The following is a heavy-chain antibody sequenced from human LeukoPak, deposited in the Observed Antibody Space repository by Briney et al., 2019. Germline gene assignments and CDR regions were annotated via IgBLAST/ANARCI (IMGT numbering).Heavy chain of an antibody. CDR2: INPNSGGT. Sequence: ASVKVSCKASGYTFTGYYMHWVRQAPGQGLEWMGWINPNSGGTNYAQKFQGRVTMNRDTSISTAYMELSRLRSDDTAVYCCARSRDFDSSGQFDYWGEGTLVTVSS. CDR1: GYTFTGYY. D-gene: IGHD3-22*01. J-gene: IGHJ4*02. CDR3: ARSRDFDSSGQFDY. V-gene: IGHV1-2*02.